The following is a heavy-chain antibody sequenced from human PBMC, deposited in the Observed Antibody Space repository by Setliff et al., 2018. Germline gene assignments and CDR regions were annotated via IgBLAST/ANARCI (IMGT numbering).Heavy chain of an antibody. V-gene: IGHV3-23*01. CDR2: MYGVGAT. CDR3: AKVPSFTDYAAYSSLWFDP. J-gene: IGHJ5*02. CDR1: GFSINVYS. D-gene: IGHD4-17*01. Sequence: GSLRLSCAASGFSINVYSMTWVRNAPGKGLECVSGMYGVGATFYAESVKGRFTISRDISENTLYLQMNSLRAEDTAVYSWAKVPSFTDYAAYSSLWFDPWGQGTLVTVSS.